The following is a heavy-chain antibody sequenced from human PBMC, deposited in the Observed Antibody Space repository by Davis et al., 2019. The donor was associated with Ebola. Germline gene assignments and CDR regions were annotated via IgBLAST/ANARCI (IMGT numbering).Heavy chain of an antibody. CDR1: RFTFSTYV. Sequence: PGRSLRLSCAASRFTFSTYVMYWVRQAPGKGLEWVAVISYDGSSKYYVDSVKGRFIISRDNSKNMLYLQMNSLRAEDTAVYYCARGYNDNDYGGDYWGQGTLVTVSS. J-gene: IGHJ4*01. D-gene: IGHD5-12*01. CDR2: ISYDGSSK. CDR3: ARGYNDNDYGGDY. V-gene: IGHV3-30-3*01.